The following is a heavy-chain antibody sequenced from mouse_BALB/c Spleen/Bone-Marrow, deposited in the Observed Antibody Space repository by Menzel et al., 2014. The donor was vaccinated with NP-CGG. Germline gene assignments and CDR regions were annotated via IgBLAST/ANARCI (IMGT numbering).Heavy chain of an antibody. J-gene: IGHJ3*01. V-gene: IGHV4-1*02. Sequence: EVQRVESGGGLGQPGGSLKLSCAASGFDFSRYWMSWVRQGPGEGLEWVGEINPDSSTINYTPSLKDKFIISRDNAKNTLYLQMSKVRSEDTALYYCARLSYYGRFAYWGQGTLVTVSA. D-gene: IGHD1-1*01. CDR3: ARLSYYGRFAY. CDR2: INPDSSTI. CDR1: GFDFSRYW.